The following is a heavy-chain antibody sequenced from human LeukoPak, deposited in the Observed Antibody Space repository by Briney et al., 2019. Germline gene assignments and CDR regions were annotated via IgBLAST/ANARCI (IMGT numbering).Heavy chain of an antibody. Sequence: ASVKVSCKASGYTFTSYYMHWVRQAPGQGLEWMGIINPSGGSTSYAQKFQGRVTMTTDTSTSTAYMELRSLRSDDTAVYYCARQQLETFDYWGQGTLVTVSS. CDR1: GYTFTSYY. CDR2: INPSGGST. J-gene: IGHJ4*02. D-gene: IGHD6-13*01. V-gene: IGHV1-46*01. CDR3: ARQQLETFDY.